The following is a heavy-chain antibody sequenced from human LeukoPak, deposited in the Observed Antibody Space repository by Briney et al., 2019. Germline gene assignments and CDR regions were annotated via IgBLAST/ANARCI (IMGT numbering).Heavy chain of an antibody. D-gene: IGHD6-13*01. V-gene: IGHV4-38-2*01. CDR2: IYHSGST. J-gene: IGHJ6*03. CDR1: GYSISSGYY. CDR3: ARGGGIAAAGPHYYYYYMDV. Sequence: SETLSLTCAVSGYSISSGYYWGWIRQPPGKGLEWIGSIYHSGSTYYNPSLKSRVTISVDTSKNQFSLKLSSVTAADTAVYYCARGGGIAAAGPHYYYYYMDVWGKGTTVTVSS.